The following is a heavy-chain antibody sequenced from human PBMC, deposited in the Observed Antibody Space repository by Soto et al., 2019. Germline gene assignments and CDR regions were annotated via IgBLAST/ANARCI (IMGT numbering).Heavy chain of an antibody. V-gene: IGHV3-23*01. CDR2: ISGSGGST. J-gene: IGHJ4*02. CDR3: AKIPPGYSYGYFYFDY. D-gene: IGHD5-18*01. Sequence: PGGSLRLSCAASGFTFSSYAMSWVRQAPGKGLEWVSAISGSGGSTYYADSVKGRFTISRDNSKNMLYLQMNSLRAEDTAVYYCAKIPPGYSYGYFYFDYWGQGTLVTVSS. CDR1: GFTFSSYA.